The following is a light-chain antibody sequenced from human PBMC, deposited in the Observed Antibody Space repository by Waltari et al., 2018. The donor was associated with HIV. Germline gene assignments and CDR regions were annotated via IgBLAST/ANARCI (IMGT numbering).Light chain of an antibody. CDR1: SGHSSYV. CDR2: LNSDGSH. Sequence: SVKLTCTLSSGHSSYVIAWHQQQPKKGPRYLMKLNSDGSHFKGDGIPDRFSGSSSGAERYLTISSLQSEDEADYYCQTWGTGIVVFGGGTKLTVL. V-gene: IGLV4-69*01. CDR3: QTWGTGIVV. J-gene: IGLJ2*01.